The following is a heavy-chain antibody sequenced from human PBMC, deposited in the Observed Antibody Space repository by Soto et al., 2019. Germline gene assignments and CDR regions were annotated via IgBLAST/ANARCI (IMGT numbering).Heavy chain of an antibody. J-gene: IGHJ3*02. D-gene: IGHD1-1*01. CDR1: GGFVSSGSYY. V-gene: IGHV4-61*01. CDR2: MSHSGGT. Sequence: SETLSLTCAVYGGFVSSGSYYWSWIRQPPGKGLEWIGEMSHSGGTHFNPSLKSRVTISVDTSKNQFSLKMTSVTAADTALYYCARVERGTATTVVDAFDIWGPGIMVTVS. CDR3: ARVERGTATTVVDAFDI.